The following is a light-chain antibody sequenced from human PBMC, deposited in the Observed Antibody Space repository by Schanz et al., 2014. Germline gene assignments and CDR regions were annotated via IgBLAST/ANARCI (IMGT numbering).Light chain of an antibody. J-gene: IGLJ3*02. CDR3: AAWDDSLNGPNWV. Sequence: QSVLTQPPSVSGAPGQTVTISCTGSSSNIGAGYDVHWYQQLPGTAPKLLIYSNNQRPSGVPDRFSGSKSGTSASLAISGLQSEDEADYYCAAWDDSLNGPNWVFGGGTKLTVL. V-gene: IGLV1-44*01. CDR1: SSNIGAGYD. CDR2: SNN.